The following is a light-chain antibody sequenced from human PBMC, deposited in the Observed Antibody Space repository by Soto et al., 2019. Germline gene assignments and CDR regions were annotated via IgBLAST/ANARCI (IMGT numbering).Light chain of an antibody. CDR1: QSVSSNY. CDR2: GAS. V-gene: IGKV3-20*01. Sequence: EIVLTQSPGTLSLSPGERATLSCRASQSVSSNYLAWYQQKPGQAPRLLIYGASSRAAGIPDRFSVSGSGTDFTLTISGLEPEDFAVYYCQQYGTSAPTFGGGTKVEIK. CDR3: QQYGTSAPT. J-gene: IGKJ4*01.